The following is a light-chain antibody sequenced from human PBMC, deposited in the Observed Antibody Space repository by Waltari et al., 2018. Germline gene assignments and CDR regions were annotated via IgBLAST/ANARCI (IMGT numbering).Light chain of an antibody. V-gene: IGLV2-23*02. CDR3: CSYAGNCTVV. CDR1: SSDVGSYDL. J-gene: IGLJ2*01. CDR2: EVN. Sequence: QSALTQPASVSGSPGQSITISCTGTSSDVGSYDLVSWSQQHPGKAPNLMIYEVNKRPSGVSHRFSGSRSGNTASLTISGLQAEDEADYHCCSYAGNCTVVFGGGTKLTVL.